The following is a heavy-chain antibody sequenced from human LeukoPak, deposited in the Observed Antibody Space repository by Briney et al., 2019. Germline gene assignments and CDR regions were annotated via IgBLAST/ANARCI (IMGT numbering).Heavy chain of an antibody. J-gene: IGHJ6*03. CDR2: ISAYNGNT. Sequence: ASVKVSYKASGYTFTSYGISWVRQAPGQGLEWMGWISAYNGNTNYAQKLEGRLTMTTDTSTSTAYMELRSLRSDDTAVYYCARAPSYNWKYYYYYYMDVWGKGTTVTVSS. D-gene: IGHD1-20*01. CDR3: ARAPSYNWKYYYYYYMDV. V-gene: IGHV1-18*01. CDR1: GYTFTSYG.